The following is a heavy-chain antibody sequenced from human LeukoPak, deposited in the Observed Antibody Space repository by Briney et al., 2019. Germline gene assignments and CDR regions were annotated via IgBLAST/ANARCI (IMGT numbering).Heavy chain of an antibody. J-gene: IGHJ4*02. D-gene: IGHD4-17*01. CDR2: LYYSGST. Sequence: PSETLSLTCAVSGDSISSAGYYWSWVRQHPGTGLEWIGFLYYSGSTFYSPSLRSRLTISRDTSRNQFSLTLRSVTDADTAVYYCARGDSDYGDGGLDYWGQGTLVIVSS. CDR3: ARGDSDYGDGGLDY. V-gene: IGHV4-31*11. CDR1: GDSISSAGYY.